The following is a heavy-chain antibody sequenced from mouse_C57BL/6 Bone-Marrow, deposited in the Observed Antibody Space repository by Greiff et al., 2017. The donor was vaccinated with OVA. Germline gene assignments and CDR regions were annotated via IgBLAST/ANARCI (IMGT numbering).Heavy chain of an antibody. V-gene: IGHV5-6*02. CDR1: GFTFSSYG. CDR3: ARRVYYGSGYGFAC. D-gene: IGHD1-1*01. J-gene: IGHJ3*01. Sequence: EVKLVESGGDLVKPGGSLKLSCAASGFTFSSYGMSWVRQTPDKRLEWVATISSGGSYTYYPDSVKGRFTISRDNAKNTLYLQMSSMKSEDTAMYYCARRVYYGSGYGFACWGQGTLVTVSA. CDR2: ISSGGSYT.